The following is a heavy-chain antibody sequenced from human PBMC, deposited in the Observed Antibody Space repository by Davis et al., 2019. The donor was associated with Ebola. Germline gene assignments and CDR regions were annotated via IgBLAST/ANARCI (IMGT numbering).Heavy chain of an antibody. CDR3: ARSRQGFAIFGVVSDWFDP. CDR2: IIPILGTA. Sequence: SVKVSCKASGGTFSSYAISWVRQAPGQGLEWMGGIIPILGTANYAQKFQGRVTITADESTSTAYMELRSLRSDDTAVYYCARSRQGFAIFGVVSDWFDPWGQGTLVTVSS. V-gene: IGHV1-69*13. J-gene: IGHJ5*02. D-gene: IGHD3-3*01. CDR1: GGTFSSYA.